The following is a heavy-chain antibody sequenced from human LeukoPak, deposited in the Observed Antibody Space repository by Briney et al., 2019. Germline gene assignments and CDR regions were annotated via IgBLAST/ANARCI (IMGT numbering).Heavy chain of an antibody. CDR2: IYYSGST. Sequence: SATLSLTCTVSGGSIRSSSYYWGWIRQPPGKGLEWIGSIYYSGSTYYNASLKSRGTISVDTSKNQFSLKLNSVTDADTAVYFCARQVVAVAGTGYFDYWGQGTLVTVSS. D-gene: IGHD6-19*01. CDR3: ARQVVAVAGTGYFDY. V-gene: IGHV4-39*01. CDR1: GGSIRSSSYY. J-gene: IGHJ4*02.